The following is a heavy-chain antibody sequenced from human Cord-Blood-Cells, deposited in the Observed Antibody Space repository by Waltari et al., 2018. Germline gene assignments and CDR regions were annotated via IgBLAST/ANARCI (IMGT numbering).Heavy chain of an antibody. CDR3: ARDPGYYGSGSYYDY. Sequence: EVQLVESGGGLIQPGGSLRLSCAASGFTVSSNYMSWVRQAPGKGLEWVLVIYSGGSTYYADSVKGRFTISRDNSKNTLYLQMNSLRAEDTAVYYCARDPGYYGSGSYYDYWGQGTLVTVSS. J-gene: IGHJ4*02. CDR2: IYSGGST. D-gene: IGHD3-10*01. V-gene: IGHV3-53*01. CDR1: GFTVSSNY.